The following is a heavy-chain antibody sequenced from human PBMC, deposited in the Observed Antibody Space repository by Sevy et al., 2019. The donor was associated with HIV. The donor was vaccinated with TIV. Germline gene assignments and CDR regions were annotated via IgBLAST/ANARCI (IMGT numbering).Heavy chain of an antibody. Sequence: GGSLRLSCAASGFTFSSYAMHWVRQAPGKGLEWVAVISYDGSNKYYADSVKGRFTSSRDNSKNTLYLQMNSLSAEDTAVYYCARADYGGNSDYWGQGTLVTVSS. V-gene: IGHV3-30-3*01. D-gene: IGHD4-17*01. CDR1: GFTFSSYA. CDR2: ISYDGSNK. CDR3: ARADYGGNSDY. J-gene: IGHJ4*02.